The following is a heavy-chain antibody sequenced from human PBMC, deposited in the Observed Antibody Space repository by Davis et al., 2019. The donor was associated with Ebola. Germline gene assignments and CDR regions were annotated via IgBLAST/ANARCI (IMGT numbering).Heavy chain of an antibody. D-gene: IGHD4-17*01. CDR2: IIPIFGTA. CDR3: ARDPPHYGDYATYWYFDL. J-gene: IGHJ2*01. Sequence: AASVQVSCKASGGTFSSYAISWVRQAPGQGLEWMGGIIPIFGTANYAKKFQGRVTITADESTSTAYMELSSLRSEDTAVYYCARDPPHYGDYATYWYFDLWGRGTLVTVSS. CDR1: GGTFSSYA. V-gene: IGHV1-69*13.